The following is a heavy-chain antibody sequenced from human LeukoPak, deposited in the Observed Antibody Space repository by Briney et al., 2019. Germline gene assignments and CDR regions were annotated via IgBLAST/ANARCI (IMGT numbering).Heavy chain of an antibody. CDR3: ARASTHRYNLKSGQVNDAFEI. J-gene: IGHJ3*02. D-gene: IGHD1-14*01. CDR2: ISAYNGYT. Sequence: ASVKVSCKASGYTFTRYGINWVRQAPGQGLEWMGRISAYNGYTNYAQKFQGRVTMTTDTSTSTAYMELRSLRSDDTAVYYCARASTHRYNLKSGQVNDAFEIWGQGTMVTVSS. CDR1: GYTFTRYG. V-gene: IGHV1-18*01.